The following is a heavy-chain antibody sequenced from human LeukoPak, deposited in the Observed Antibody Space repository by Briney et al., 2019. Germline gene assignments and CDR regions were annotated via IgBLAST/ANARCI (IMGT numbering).Heavy chain of an antibody. CDR2: INHSGST. J-gene: IGHJ4*02. D-gene: IGHD2-2*01. Sequence: SETLSLTCAVYGGSFSGYYWSWIRQPPGKGLEWIGEINHSGSTNYNPSLKSRVTISVDTSKNQFSLKLSSVTAADTAVYYCARSGGSGVPAARIDYWGQGTLVTVSS. CDR1: GGSFSGYY. CDR3: ARSGGSGVPAARIDY. V-gene: IGHV4-34*01.